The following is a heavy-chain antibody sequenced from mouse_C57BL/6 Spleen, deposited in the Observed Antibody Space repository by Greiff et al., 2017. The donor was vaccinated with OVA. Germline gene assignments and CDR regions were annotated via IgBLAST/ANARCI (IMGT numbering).Heavy chain of an antibody. Sequence: EVKLQESGPGLVKPSQSLSLTCSVTGYSITSGYYWNWIRQFPGNKLEWMGYISYDGSNNYNPSLKNRISITRDTSKNQFFLKLNSVTTEDTATYYCARDCYYGSSLYWYFDVWGTGTTVTVSS. V-gene: IGHV3-6*01. CDR2: ISYDGSN. CDR3: ARDCYYGSSLYWYFDV. D-gene: IGHD1-1*01. CDR1: GYSITSGYY. J-gene: IGHJ1*03.